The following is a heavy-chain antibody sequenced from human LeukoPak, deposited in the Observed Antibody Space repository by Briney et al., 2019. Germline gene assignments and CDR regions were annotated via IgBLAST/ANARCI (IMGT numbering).Heavy chain of an antibody. CDR1: GFTVSSNY. Sequence: GGSLRLSCAASGFTVSSNYMSWVRQAPGKGLEWVSVIYSGGSTYYSDSVKGRFTISRDNSKNTLYLQMNSLRAEDTAVYYCAREGPRWLTDYYGMDVWGQGTTVAVSS. D-gene: IGHD5-24*01. J-gene: IGHJ6*02. CDR3: AREGPRWLTDYYGMDV. V-gene: IGHV3-66*01. CDR2: IYSGGST.